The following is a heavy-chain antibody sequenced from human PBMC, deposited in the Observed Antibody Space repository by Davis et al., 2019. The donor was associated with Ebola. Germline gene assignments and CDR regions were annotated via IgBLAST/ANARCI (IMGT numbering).Heavy chain of an antibody. CDR1: GFTFSDYY. CDR3: ARGRHRGYYFDY. D-gene: IGHD5-12*01. J-gene: IGHJ4*02. Sequence: GESLKISCVASGFTFSDYYMSWIRQAPGKGLEWVSYISTTSSYTNYADSVKGRFTISRDNSKNTLYLQMNSLRAEDTAVYYCARGRHRGYYFDYWGQGTLVTVSS. CDR2: ISTTSSYT. V-gene: IGHV3-11*05.